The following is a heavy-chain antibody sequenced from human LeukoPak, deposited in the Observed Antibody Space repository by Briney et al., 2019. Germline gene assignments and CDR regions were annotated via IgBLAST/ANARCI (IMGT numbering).Heavy chain of an antibody. CDR1: GASIASHSW. D-gene: IGHD3-22*01. Sequence: PSETLSLTCAVSGASIASHSWWSWVRQPPGKGLEWIGEVYHSGGANYKPSLKSRVTISVDTSRNHFSLKLTSVTAADTAVYYCARYSGYYLSYFDSWGQGTLVTVSS. CDR2: VYHSGGA. V-gene: IGHV4/OR15-8*01. CDR3: ARYSGYYLSYFDS. J-gene: IGHJ4*02.